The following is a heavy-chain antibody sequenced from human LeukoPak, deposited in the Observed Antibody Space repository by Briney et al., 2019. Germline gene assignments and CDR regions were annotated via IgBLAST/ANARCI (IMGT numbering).Heavy chain of an antibody. CDR3: AREIPILTGYPDY. J-gene: IGHJ4*02. CDR2: IYYSGST. V-gene: IGHV4-30-4*01. CDR1: GGSISSGDYY. Sequence: SETLSLTCTVSGGSISSGDYYWSWIRQPPGKGLEWIGYIYYSGSTYYNPSLKSRVTISVDTSKNQFSLKLSSVTAADTAVYYCAREIPILTGYPDYWGQGTLVTVYS. D-gene: IGHD3-9*01.